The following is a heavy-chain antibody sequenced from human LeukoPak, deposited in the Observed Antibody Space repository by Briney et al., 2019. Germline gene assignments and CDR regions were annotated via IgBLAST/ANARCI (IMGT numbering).Heavy chain of an antibody. Sequence: GGSLRLSCAASGFTFSSYAMHWVRQVPGKGLEWVAVISYDGSNKYYADSVKGRFTISRDNSKNTLYLQMNSLRAEDTAVYYCARDYDYRGWPRRDCYYYMDVWGKGTTVTVSS. CDR2: ISYDGSNK. CDR1: GFTFSSYA. D-gene: IGHD3-16*01. CDR3: ARDYDYRGWPRRDCYYYMDV. V-gene: IGHV3-30*04. J-gene: IGHJ6*03.